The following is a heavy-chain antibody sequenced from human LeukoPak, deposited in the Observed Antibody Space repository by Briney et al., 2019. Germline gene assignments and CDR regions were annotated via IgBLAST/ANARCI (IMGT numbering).Heavy chain of an antibody. D-gene: IGHD3-10*01. V-gene: IGHV3-30-3*01. CDR2: ISYDGSNK. J-gene: IGHJ5*02. Sequence: PGGSLRLSCAASGFTFSSYAMHWVRQAPGKGLEWVAVISYDGSNKYYADSVKGRFTISRDNSKNTLYLQMNSLRAEDTAVYYCARDFSGSYVVPTNWFDPRSQGTLVTVSS. CDR1: GFTFSSYA. CDR3: ARDFSGSYVVPTNWFDP.